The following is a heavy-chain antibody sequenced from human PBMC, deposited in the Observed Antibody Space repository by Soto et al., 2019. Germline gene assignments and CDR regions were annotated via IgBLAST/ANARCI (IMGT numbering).Heavy chain of an antibody. D-gene: IGHD1-1*01. J-gene: IGHJ4*02. CDR2: IYHTGST. CDR1: GGSISTVGHY. CDR3: ARATGTLRSRNCDY. Sequence: PSETRSLTCSVSGGSISTVGHYWTWIRQPPGKGLEWIGSIYHTGSTYYSKSLRSRLTMSVDTSKSQFSLRLSSVTAADTAVYYCARATGTLRSRNCDYWGQGSLVTVSS. V-gene: IGHV4-31*03.